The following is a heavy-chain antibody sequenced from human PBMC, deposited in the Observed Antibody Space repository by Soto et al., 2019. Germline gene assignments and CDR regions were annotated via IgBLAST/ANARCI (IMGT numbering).Heavy chain of an antibody. Sequence: SETLSLTCTVSGGSISSDFFHWGWIRQPPGKGLEWIGSIHYSGSTYYNPSLKSRVTISVDTSKNQFSLKLSSVTAADTAVYYCARRPELRARRYYFDYWGPGTLVTVSS. J-gene: IGHJ4*02. CDR1: GGSISSDFFH. CDR3: ARRPELRARRYYFDY. CDR2: IHYSGST. D-gene: IGHD1-7*01. V-gene: IGHV4-39*01.